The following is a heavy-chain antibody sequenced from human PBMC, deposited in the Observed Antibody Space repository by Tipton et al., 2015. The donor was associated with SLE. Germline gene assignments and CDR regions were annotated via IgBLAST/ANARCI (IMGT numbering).Heavy chain of an antibody. CDR1: GFTFHDYA. Sequence: SLRLSCAASGFTFHDYAMHWVRQAPGKGLEWVSTITSDSGRVAYADSVKGRFTISRDNAKNSLHLQMNSLRPEDTALYYCAREGYCSETRCPYLTMIQGDWGQGTLVTVSS. J-gene: IGHJ4*02. CDR3: AREGYCSETRCPYLTMIQGD. V-gene: IGHV3-9*01. CDR2: ITSDSGRV. D-gene: IGHD3-10*01.